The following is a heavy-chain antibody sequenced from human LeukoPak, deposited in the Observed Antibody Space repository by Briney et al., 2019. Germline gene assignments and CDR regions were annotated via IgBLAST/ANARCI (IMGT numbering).Heavy chain of an antibody. CDR2: LSAYNGGT. CDR1: GYTFTSYA. Sequence: ASAKVSCKASGYTFTSYAIAWVQQAPGQGLEWMGWLSAYNGGTNYAQKFRGRVTMTPDTSTNTGYMELRSLRSDDTAVYFCARDQLRYYGSNNYYSDMDFWGQGTTVTVSS. CDR3: ARDQLRYYGSNNYYSDMDF. J-gene: IGHJ6*02. V-gene: IGHV1-18*01. D-gene: IGHD3-10*01.